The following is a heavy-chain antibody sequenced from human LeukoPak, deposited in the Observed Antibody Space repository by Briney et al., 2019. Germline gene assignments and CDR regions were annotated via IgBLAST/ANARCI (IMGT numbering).Heavy chain of an antibody. CDR3: VRNGFCDTISCYSLFDP. CDR2: IVTGSGAT. J-gene: IGHJ5*02. D-gene: IGHD2-2*01. CDR1: GFTFTAYY. Sequence: ASVEVSCKTSGFTFTAYYIHWMRQAPGQGLEWMGWIVTGSGATNYAHNFQGRVTMTTDTSISTAYMELSSLTSDDTAVYYCVRNGFCDTISCYSLFDPWGQGTLVTVSS. V-gene: IGHV1-2*07.